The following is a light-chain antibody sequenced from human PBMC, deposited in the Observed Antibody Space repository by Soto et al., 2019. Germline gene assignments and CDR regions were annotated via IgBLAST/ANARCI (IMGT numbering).Light chain of an antibody. Sequence: QSGLTRPSSGSRSPGHSITISCARTRDDIGAYDYVSWYQQHPGNAPKLLVYEVTNRPSGVSDRFSGSKSGNTASLTISGLQAEDEADYYCNSYTNSSAVVFGGGTKVTVL. J-gene: IGLJ2*01. V-gene: IGLV2-14*01. CDR3: NSYTNSSAVV. CDR1: RDDIGAYDY. CDR2: EVT.